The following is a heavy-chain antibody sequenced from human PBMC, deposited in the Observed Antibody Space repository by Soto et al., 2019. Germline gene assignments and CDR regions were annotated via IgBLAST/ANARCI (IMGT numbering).Heavy chain of an antibody. D-gene: IGHD3-16*01. V-gene: IGHV3-48*02. Sequence: EVQLVESGGALVQPGVSLRLSCAASGFTYSTNSMGWLRQAPGEGLEWVSYISSSSDTIYYADSVKGRFSISRDNLNNSLYLQMNSLRDEDTAVYYCASRGWFDAWGQGTQVTVSA. CDR3: ASRGWFDA. CDR2: ISSSSDTI. J-gene: IGHJ5*02. CDR1: GFTYSTNS.